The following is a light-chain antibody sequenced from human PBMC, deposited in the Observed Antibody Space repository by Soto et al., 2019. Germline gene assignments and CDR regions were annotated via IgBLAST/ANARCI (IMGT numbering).Light chain of an antibody. J-gene: IGKJ4*02. Sequence: EKVMTLAPATLSVSPEERATLSCRASQSVSSELAWYQQKPGQAPRLLIYGASTRATGIPDRFTGSGSGTDFTLTISRLEPEDFAVYYCQQYGSSGTF. CDR3: QQYGSSGT. V-gene: IGKV3-20*01. CDR1: QSVSSE. CDR2: GAS.